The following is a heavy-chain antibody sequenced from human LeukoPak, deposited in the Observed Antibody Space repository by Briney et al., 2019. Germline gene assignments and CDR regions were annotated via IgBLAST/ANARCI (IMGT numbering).Heavy chain of an antibody. Sequence: GRSLSPSCAPSASTVSNTYMSWVRPPPGEGLEWVSVIYSGDSGVSTYYADSVKGRFTISRHNSKNTLYLQMSSLRAEDTAVYCCARSAARLRYYYSMDVWGQGTTVTVCS. CDR2: IYSGDSGVST. J-gene: IGHJ6*02. CDR1: ASTVSNTY. CDR3: ARSAARLRYYYSMDV. V-gene: IGHV3-53*04. D-gene: IGHD6-6*01.